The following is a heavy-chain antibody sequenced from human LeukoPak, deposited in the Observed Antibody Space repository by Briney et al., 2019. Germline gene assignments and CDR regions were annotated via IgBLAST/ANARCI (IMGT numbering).Heavy chain of an antibody. D-gene: IGHD3-3*01. Sequence: SETLSLTCAVYGGSFSGYYWSWIRQPPGKGLEWIGEINHSGSTNYNPSLKSRVTISVDTPTNQFSLKLSSVTAADTAVYYCARSLPITNFGMVYNGIYFEQRGQGTLVTVSS. CDR1: GGSFSGYY. CDR2: INHSGST. CDR3: ARSLPITNFGMVYNGIYFEQ. J-gene: IGHJ4*02. V-gene: IGHV4-34*01.